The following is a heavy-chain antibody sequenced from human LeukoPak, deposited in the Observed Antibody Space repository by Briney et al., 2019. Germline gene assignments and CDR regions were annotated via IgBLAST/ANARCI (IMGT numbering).Heavy chain of an antibody. D-gene: IGHD3-10*01. J-gene: IGHJ4*02. CDR3: ARVSGSRTYYEGPFDY. CDR1: GFTFSSYA. V-gene: IGHV3-30-3*01. Sequence: PGGSLRLSCAASGFTFSSYAMHWVRQAPGKGLEWVAVISYDGSNKYYAESVKGRFTISRDNSKNTLYLQMNSLRAEDTAVYYCARVSGSRTYYEGPFDYWGQGTLVTVSS. CDR2: ISYDGSNK.